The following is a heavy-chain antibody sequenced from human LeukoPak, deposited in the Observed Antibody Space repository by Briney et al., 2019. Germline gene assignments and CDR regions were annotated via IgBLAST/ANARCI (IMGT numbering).Heavy chain of an antibody. J-gene: IGHJ4*02. V-gene: IGHV3-48*03. Sequence: PGGSLRPSCAASGFTFSSYEMNWVRQAPGKGLEWVSYISSSGSTIYYADSVKGRFTISRDNAKNSLYLQMNSLRAEDTAVYYCARSMITFGGVFDYWGQGTLVTVSS. CDR1: GFTFSSYE. CDR3: ARSMITFGGVFDY. D-gene: IGHD3-16*01. CDR2: ISSSGSTI.